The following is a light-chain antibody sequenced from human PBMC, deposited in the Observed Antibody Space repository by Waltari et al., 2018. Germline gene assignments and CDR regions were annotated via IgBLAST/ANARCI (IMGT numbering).Light chain of an antibody. V-gene: IGKV4-1*01. CDR2: WAS. CDR3: HQYYSSPYT. CDR1: QNILYSSNNKNY. J-gene: IGKJ2*01. Sequence: DIVMTQSPDSLAVSLGERATINCKSSQNILYSSNNKNYLAWYQQKPGQPPKLLIYWASTRESWVPDRFSGSGSGTDFTLTISSLQAEDVAVYYCHQYYSSPYTFGQGTKLEIK.